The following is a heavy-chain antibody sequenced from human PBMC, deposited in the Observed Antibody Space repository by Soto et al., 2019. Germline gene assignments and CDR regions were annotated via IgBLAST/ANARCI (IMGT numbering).Heavy chain of an antibody. J-gene: IGHJ3*02. D-gene: IGHD6-6*01. V-gene: IGHV1-18*01. CDR3: ASSIAARPRGTFDI. CDR2: ISAYNGNT. CDR1: GYTFTSYG. Sequence: ASVKVSCKASGYTFTSYGISWVRQAPGQGLEWMGWISAYNGNTNYAQKLQGRVTMTTDTSTSTAYMELRSLRSDDTAVYYCASSIAARPRGTFDIWGQGTMVTV.